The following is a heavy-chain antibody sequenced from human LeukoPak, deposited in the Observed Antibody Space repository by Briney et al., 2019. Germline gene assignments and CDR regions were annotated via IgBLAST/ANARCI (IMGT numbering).Heavy chain of an antibody. J-gene: IGHJ3*02. CDR1: GYTFTGYY. Sequence: ASVKVSCKASGYTFTGYYMHWVRPAPGQGREWMGWINPNSGGTNYAQKVQGRGTMTRDTSISTAYMELSRLRSDDTAVYYCARLMPIRIAANHAFDIWGQGTMVTVSS. CDR3: ARLMPIRIAANHAFDI. V-gene: IGHV1-2*02. D-gene: IGHD6-6*01. CDR2: INPNSGGT.